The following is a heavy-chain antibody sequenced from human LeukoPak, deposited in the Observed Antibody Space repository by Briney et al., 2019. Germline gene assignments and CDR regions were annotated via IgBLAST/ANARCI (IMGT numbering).Heavy chain of an antibody. Sequence: ASVKVSCTASVGTFSSYAISWVRQAPGQGLEWMGRIIPILGIANYAQKFQGRVTITADKSTSTAYMELSSLRSEDTAVYYCARGIWQQMAKDYFDYWGQGTLVTVSS. CDR1: VGTFSSYA. CDR2: IIPILGIA. D-gene: IGHD6-13*01. CDR3: ARGIWQQMAKDYFDY. J-gene: IGHJ4*02. V-gene: IGHV1-69*04.